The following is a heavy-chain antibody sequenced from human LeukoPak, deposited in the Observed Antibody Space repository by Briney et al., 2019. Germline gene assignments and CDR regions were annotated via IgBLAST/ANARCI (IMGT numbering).Heavy chain of an antibody. CDR1: GFTFSSYG. V-gene: IGHV3-30*02. Sequence: GGSLRLSCAASGFTFSSYGMHWVRQAPGKGLEWVAFIRYDGSNKYYADSVKGRFTISRDNSKNTLYLQMNSLRAEDTAVYYCARSLRYYYDSSGYYYYYGMDVWGQGTTVTVSS. CDR3: ARSLRYYYDSSGYYYYYGMDV. CDR2: IRYDGSNK. J-gene: IGHJ6*02. D-gene: IGHD3-22*01.